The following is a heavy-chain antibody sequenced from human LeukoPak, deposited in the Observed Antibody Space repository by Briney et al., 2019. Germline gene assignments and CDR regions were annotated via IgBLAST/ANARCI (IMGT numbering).Heavy chain of an antibody. D-gene: IGHD6-19*01. V-gene: IGHV1-8*03. CDR2: MNPNSGNT. CDR3: ARRVAGHFDY. J-gene: IGHJ4*02. Sequence: ASVKVSCKASGYTFTGYYMHWVRQAPGQGLEWMGWMNPNSGNTGYAQKFQGRVTITRNTSISTAYMELSSLRSEDTAVYYCARRVAGHFDYWGQGTLVTVSS. CDR1: GYTFTGYY.